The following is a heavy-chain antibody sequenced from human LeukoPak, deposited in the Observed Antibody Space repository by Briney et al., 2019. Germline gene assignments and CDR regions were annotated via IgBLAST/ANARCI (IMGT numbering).Heavy chain of an antibody. CDR1: GFTFSTYA. V-gene: IGHV3-30-3*01. CDR2: IPYDAINK. D-gene: IGHD3-3*01. J-gene: IGHJ4*02. CDR3: ARPGGMEQFLEWLPFDY. Sequence: GGSLRLSCAASGFTFSTYAMHWVRQAPGKGLEWLAVIPYDAINKFYADSVKGRFTISRDNSNNTLHLQMNSLRAEDTAVYYCARPGGMEQFLEWLPFDYWGQGTLVTVSS.